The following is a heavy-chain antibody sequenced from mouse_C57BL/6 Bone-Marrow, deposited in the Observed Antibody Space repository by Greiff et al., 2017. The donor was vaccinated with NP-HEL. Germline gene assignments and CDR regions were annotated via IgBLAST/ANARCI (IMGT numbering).Heavy chain of an antibody. D-gene: IGHD2-2*01. Sequence: VQLKESGAELVRPGSSVKMSCKTSGYTFTSYGINWVKQRPGQGLEWIGYIYIGNGYTEYNEKFKGKATLTSDTSSSTAYMQLSSLTSEDSAIYFCARDLLWLRRGFAYWGQGTLVTVSA. CDR1: GYTFTSYG. V-gene: IGHV1-58*01. J-gene: IGHJ3*01. CDR3: ARDLLWLRRGFAY. CDR2: IYIGNGYT.